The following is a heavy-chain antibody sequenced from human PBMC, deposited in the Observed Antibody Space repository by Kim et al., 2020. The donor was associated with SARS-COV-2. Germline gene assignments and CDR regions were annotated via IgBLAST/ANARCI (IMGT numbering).Heavy chain of an antibody. CDR3: AKEIVDSSGYYRFIDY. Sequence: GGSLRLSCAASGFTFSSYGMHWVRQAPGKGLEWVAVISYDGSNKYYADSVKGRFTISRDNSKNTLYLQMNSLRAEDTAVYYCAKEIVDSSGYYRFIDYWGQGTLVTVSS. V-gene: IGHV3-30*18. CDR2: ISYDGSNK. J-gene: IGHJ4*02. CDR1: GFTFSSYG. D-gene: IGHD3-22*01.